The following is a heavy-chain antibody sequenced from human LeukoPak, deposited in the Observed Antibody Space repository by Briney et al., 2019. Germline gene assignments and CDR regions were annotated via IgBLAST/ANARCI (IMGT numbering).Heavy chain of an antibody. V-gene: IGHV1-69*13. Sequence: ASVKVSCKASGGTFGSYAISWVRQAPGQGLEWMGGIIPIFGTANYAQKFQGRVTITADESTSTAYMELSSLRSEDTAVYYCAVATGVDNWFDPWGQGTLVTVSS. CDR2: IIPIFGTA. CDR1: GGTFGSYA. CDR3: AVATGVDNWFDP. D-gene: IGHD5-12*01. J-gene: IGHJ5*02.